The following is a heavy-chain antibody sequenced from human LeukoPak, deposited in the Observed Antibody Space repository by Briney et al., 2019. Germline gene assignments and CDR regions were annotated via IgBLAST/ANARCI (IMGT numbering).Heavy chain of an antibody. Sequence: GGSLRLSCTISGFTLSSYEMSWIRQAPGKGLEWVSSIDYDGGSGHYADSVKGRFTISRDNSNNTLFLHLNSLRGEDTAVYYCTRNSGWYGLSWGQGTLVTVSS. D-gene: IGHD6-19*01. CDR2: IDYDGGSG. CDR1: GFTLSSYE. CDR3: TRNSGWYGLS. J-gene: IGHJ1*01. V-gene: IGHV3-23*01.